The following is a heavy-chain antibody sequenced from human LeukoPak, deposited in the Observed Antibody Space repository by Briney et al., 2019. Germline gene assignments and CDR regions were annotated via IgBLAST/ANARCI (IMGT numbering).Heavy chain of an antibody. J-gene: IGHJ4*02. D-gene: IGHD2-15*01. CDR3: ARVARRYCSGGSCYSDY. Sequence: GGSLRLSCVSSGFTFSAYWMSWARQAPGKGLEWVSSISSSSSYIYYADSVKGRFTISRDNAKNSLYLQMNSLRAEDTAVYYCARVARRYCSGGSCYSDYWGQGTLVTVSS. CDR1: GFTFSAYW. V-gene: IGHV3-21*01. CDR2: ISSSSSYI.